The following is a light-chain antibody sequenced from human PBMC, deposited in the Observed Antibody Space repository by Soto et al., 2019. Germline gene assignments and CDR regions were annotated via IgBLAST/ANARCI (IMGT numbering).Light chain of an antibody. V-gene: IGLV2-14*03. CDR2: DVS. Sequence: QSALTQPASVSGSPGQSIAISCTGTSSDVGGYNYVSWYQQHPGKAPKLLIYDVSNRPSGVSDRFSGSKSGNTASLTISGLQAEDEAGYYCSSYTGSSPHVVFGGGTQLTFL. CDR3: SSYTGSSPHVV. CDR1: SSDVGGYNY. J-gene: IGLJ2*01.